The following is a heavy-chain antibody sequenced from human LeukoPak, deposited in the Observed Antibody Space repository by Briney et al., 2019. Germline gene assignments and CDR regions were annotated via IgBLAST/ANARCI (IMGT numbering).Heavy chain of an antibody. CDR1: GGSFSGYY. V-gene: IGHV4-34*01. CDR3: ARHIAYYYDSSGQEDAFDI. CDR2: INHSGST. J-gene: IGHJ3*02. Sequence: SETLSLTCAVYGGSFSGYYWSWIRQPPGKGLEWIGEINHSGSTCYNPSLKSRVTISVDTSKNQFSLKLSSVTAAETAVYYCARHIAYYYDSSGQEDAFDIWGQGTMVTVSS. D-gene: IGHD3-22*01.